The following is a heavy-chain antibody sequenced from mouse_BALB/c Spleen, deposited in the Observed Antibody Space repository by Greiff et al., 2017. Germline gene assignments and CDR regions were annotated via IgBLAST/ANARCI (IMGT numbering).Heavy chain of an antibody. CDR2: IWGGGST. J-gene: IGHJ4*01. CDR1: GFSLSRYS. V-gene: IGHV2-6-4*01. D-gene: IGHD2-14*01. Sequence: VQGVESGPGLVAPSQSLSITCTVSGFSLSRYSVHWVRQPPGKGLEWLGMIWGGGSTDYNSALKSRLSISKDNSKSQVFLKMNSLQTDDTAMYYCASYYRYDYAMDYWGQGTSVTVSS. CDR3: ASYYRYDYAMDY.